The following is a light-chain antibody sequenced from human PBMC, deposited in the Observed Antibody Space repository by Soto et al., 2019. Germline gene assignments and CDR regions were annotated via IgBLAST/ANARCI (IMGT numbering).Light chain of an antibody. J-gene: IGKJ4*01. CDR3: LQHNNYPLT. CDR2: AAS. Sequence: DIQMTQSPSTLSGSVGDRVTITCRASQTISSWLAWYQQKPGKAPKLLIYAASNLYTGVPSRFSGSRSGTEFTLTISSLQPEDFATYYCLQHNNYPLTCGGGTKGDIK. V-gene: IGKV1-5*01. CDR1: QTISSW.